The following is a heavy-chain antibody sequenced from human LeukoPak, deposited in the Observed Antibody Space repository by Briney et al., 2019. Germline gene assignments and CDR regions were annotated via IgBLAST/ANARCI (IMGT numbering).Heavy chain of an antibody. J-gene: IGHJ5*02. CDR1: GFTFSSYS. CDR2: ISSSSYI. CDR3: AKDRGYSSSYRFDP. Sequence: GGSLRLSCAASGFTFSSYSMNWVRQAPGKGLEWVSSISSSSYIYYADSVKGRFTISRDNSKNTLYLQMNSLRAEDTAVYYCAKDRGYSSSYRFDPWGQGTLVTVSS. D-gene: IGHD6-13*01. V-gene: IGHV3-21*04.